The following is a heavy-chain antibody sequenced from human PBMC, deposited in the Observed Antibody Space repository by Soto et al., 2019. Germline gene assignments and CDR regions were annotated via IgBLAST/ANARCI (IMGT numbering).Heavy chain of an antibody. D-gene: IGHD3-9*01. J-gene: IGHJ4*02. CDR3: AKDHYDTLTGYSGPDY. CDR1: GFTFSSYG. CDR2: ISYDGSNK. Sequence: QVQLVESGGGVVQPGRSLRLSCAASGFTFSSYGIHWVRQAPGKGLEWVAVISYDGSNKYYADSVKGRFTISRDNSKNTLYLQMNSLRAEDTAVYYCAKDHYDTLTGYSGPDYWGQGTLVTVSS. V-gene: IGHV3-30*18.